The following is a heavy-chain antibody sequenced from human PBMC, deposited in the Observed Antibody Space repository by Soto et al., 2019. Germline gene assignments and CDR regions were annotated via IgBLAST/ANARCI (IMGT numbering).Heavy chain of an antibody. Sequence: EVQLLESGGGLVQTGGSLRLSCAASGFTFTTYAMSWVRQAPGKGLEWVSTLSHSGDNTYYADSVKGRFTVSRDNSKNTVYLQMNSLRAEDTGVYYCAKEGMIRGALNWFDPWGRGTLVTVSS. CDR1: GFTFTTYA. CDR3: AKEGMIRGALNWFDP. J-gene: IGHJ5*02. V-gene: IGHV3-23*01. D-gene: IGHD3-10*01. CDR2: LSHSGDNT.